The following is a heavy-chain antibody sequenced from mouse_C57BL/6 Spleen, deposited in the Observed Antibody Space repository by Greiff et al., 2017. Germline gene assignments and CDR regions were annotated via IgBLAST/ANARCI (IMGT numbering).Heavy chain of an antibody. CDR1: GYAFSSSW. D-gene: IGHD1-1*01. CDR2: IYPGDGDT. Sequence: QVQLKESGPELVKPGASVKISCKASGYAFSSSWMNWVKQRPGKGLEWIGRIYPGDGDTNYNGKFKGKATLTADKSSSTAYMQLSSLTSEDSAVYFCARPGGSSSYYYAMDYWGQGTSVTVSS. CDR3: ARPGGSSSYYYAMDY. J-gene: IGHJ4*01. V-gene: IGHV1-82*01.